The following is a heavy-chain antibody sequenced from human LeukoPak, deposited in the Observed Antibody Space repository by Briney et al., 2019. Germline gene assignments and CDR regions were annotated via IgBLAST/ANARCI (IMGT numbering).Heavy chain of an antibody. J-gene: IGHJ4*02. CDR3: SRAYSTGWLGINDY. D-gene: IGHD6-19*01. CDR2: IRNKANGGTA. CDR1: GFTFSDYA. Sequence: PGRSLRLSCTASGFTFSDYAMTWVRQAPGQGLEWVGFIRNKANGGTADYAASVKGRFTISRDDSKTIAYLQMNSLKTEDTAVYFCSRAYSTGWLGINDYWGQGVLVTVSS. V-gene: IGHV3-49*04.